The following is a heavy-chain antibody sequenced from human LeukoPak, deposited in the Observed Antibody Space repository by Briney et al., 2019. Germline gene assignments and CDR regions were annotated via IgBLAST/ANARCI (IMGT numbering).Heavy chain of an antibody. CDR1: GYSVSSGYY. V-gene: IGHV4-38-2*01. CDR2: IYHSGST. Sequence: SETLSPTCAVSGYSVSSGYYWAWIRQPPGKGLEWIGSIYHSGSTYYTPSLKSRVTISVDTSKNQFSLKLSSVTAADTAVYYCARVYCSGGSCYTYYFDYWGQGTLVTVSS. J-gene: IGHJ4*02. D-gene: IGHD2-15*01. CDR3: ARVYCSGGSCYTYYFDY.